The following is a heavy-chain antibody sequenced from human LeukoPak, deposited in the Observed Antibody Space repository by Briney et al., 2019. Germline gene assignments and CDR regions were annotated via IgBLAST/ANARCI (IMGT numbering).Heavy chain of an antibody. J-gene: IGHJ3*02. CDR3: AREHDSSGYLGSGAFDI. V-gene: IGHV4-61*02. CDR1: GGSLRSGSYY. CDR2: IYNRGST. Sequence: SETLSLTCTVSGGSLRSGSYYWSWIRQPAGKGLEWIGRIYNRGSTNYNPSLKSRVTMSEDTSKNQFSLKLTSVTAADTAVYYCAREHDSSGYLGSGAFDIWGQGTMVTVSS. D-gene: IGHD3-22*01.